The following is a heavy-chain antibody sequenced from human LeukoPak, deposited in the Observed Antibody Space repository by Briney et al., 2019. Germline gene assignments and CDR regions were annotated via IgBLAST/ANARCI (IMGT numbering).Heavy chain of an antibody. Sequence: PSETLSLTCTVSGGSISNYYWTWIRQPPGKGLEWIGFISYSGNTNYNPSLKSRVTISLDTSKNQFSLKLISVTAADTAVYYCATGLVPAAMFQKSWGYYYYMDVWGKGTTVTISS. J-gene: IGHJ6*03. CDR2: ISYSGNT. CDR1: GGSISNYY. D-gene: IGHD2-2*01. V-gene: IGHV4-59*01. CDR3: ATGLVPAAMFQKSWGYYYYMDV.